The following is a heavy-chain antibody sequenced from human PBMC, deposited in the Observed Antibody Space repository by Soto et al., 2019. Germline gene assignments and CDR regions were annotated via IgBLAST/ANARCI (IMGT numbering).Heavy chain of an antibody. CDR2: ISWNSGSI. D-gene: IGHD3-10*01. J-gene: IGHJ4*02. Sequence: GGSLRLSCAASGFTFDDYAMHWVRQAPGKGLEWVSGISWNSGSIGYADSVKGRFTISRDNAKNSLYLQMNSLRAEDTALYYCAKDRNTYYYGSGSYYYFDYWGQGTLVTVSS. CDR1: GFTFDDYA. CDR3: AKDRNTYYYGSGSYYYFDY. V-gene: IGHV3-9*01.